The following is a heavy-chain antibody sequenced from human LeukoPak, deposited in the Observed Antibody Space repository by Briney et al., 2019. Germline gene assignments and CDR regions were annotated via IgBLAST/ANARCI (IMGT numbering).Heavy chain of an antibody. Sequence: ASVKVSCKASGYTFTGYYMHWVRQAPGQGLEWMGWINPNSGGTNYAQKFQGRVTMTRDTSISTAYMELSRLRSDDTAVYYCARGSPIPQWLVPFDPWGQGTLVTVSS. V-gene: IGHV1-2*02. CDR1: GYTFTGYY. J-gene: IGHJ5*02. CDR3: ARGSPIPQWLVPFDP. CDR2: INPNSGGT. D-gene: IGHD6-19*01.